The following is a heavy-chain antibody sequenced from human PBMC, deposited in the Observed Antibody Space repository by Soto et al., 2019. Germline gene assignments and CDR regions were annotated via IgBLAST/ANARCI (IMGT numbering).Heavy chain of an antibody. CDR3: ARASIPVGAAATTPGYYYGMDV. Sequence: SETLSLTCSVSRGSIGAYYWSWIRQPPGKGLEWIGYIYHSGSTNYNPSLESRVTISVDTSKNQFSLKLSSVTAADTAVYYCARASIPVGAAATTPGYYYGMDVWGQGTTVTVS. V-gene: IGHV4-59*01. J-gene: IGHJ6*02. CDR1: RGSIGAYY. D-gene: IGHD6-13*01. CDR2: IYHSGST.